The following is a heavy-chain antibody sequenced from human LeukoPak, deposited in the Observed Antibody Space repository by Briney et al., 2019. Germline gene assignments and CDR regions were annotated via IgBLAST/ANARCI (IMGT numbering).Heavy chain of an antibody. D-gene: IGHD2-15*01. CDR2: IYYSGST. CDR1: GGSISSYY. CDR3: ARGGGLFDY. J-gene: IGHJ4*02. V-gene: IGHV4-59*12. Sequence: PSETLSLTCTVSGGSISSYYWSWIRQPPGKGLEWIGYIYYSGSTYYNPSLKSRVTISVDTSKNQFSLRLSSVTAADTAVYYCARGGGLFDYWGQGTLVTVSS.